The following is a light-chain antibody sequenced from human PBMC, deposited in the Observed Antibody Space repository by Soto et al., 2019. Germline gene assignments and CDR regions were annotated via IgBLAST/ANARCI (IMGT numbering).Light chain of an antibody. V-gene: IGKV1-39*01. CDR3: QQSFTTPLT. CDR1: QGIRND. CDR2: AAS. Sequence: DIQMTQSPSSLSASVGDRVTITCLASQGIRNDLGWYQQKPGKAPKRLIYAASSLQSGVPSRFSGSGSGTDFNLTINSLQPEDFATYFCQQSFTTPLTFGGGTKVDIK. J-gene: IGKJ4*01.